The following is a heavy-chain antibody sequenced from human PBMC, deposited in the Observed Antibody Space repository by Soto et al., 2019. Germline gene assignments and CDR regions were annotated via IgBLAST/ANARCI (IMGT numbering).Heavy chain of an antibody. CDR1: GFTLSTYG. Sequence: GGSLRLSCAASGFTLSTYGMSWVRQAPGKGLEWVPAISTSENTYYADSVKGRFTISRDNSKNTMYLQMNSLRAEDTAVYYCSKNQLPDGVAVAGSWGQGTLVTGSS. J-gene: IGHJ4*02. D-gene: IGHD1-1*01. CDR2: ISTSENT. V-gene: IGHV3-23*01. CDR3: SKNQLPDGVAVAGS.